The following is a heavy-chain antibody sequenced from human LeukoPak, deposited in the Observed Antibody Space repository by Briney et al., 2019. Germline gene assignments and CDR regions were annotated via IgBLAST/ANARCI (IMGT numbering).Heavy chain of an antibody. CDR2: ISSSSSYI. CDR1: GFTFSSYS. V-gene: IGHV3-21*01. Sequence: GGSLRLSCAASGFTFSSYSMNWVRQAPGKGLEWVSSISSSSSYIYYADSVKGRFTISRDNAKNSLYLQMNSLRAEDTAVYYCARDRFFGVVSDAFDIWGQGTMVTVSS. CDR3: ARDRFFGVVSDAFDI. J-gene: IGHJ3*02. D-gene: IGHD3-3*01.